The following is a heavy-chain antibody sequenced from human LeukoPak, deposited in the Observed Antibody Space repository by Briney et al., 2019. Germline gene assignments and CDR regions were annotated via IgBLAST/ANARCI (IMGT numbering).Heavy chain of an antibody. CDR2: IYYSGST. V-gene: IGHV4-39*01. D-gene: IGHD1-26*01. J-gene: IGHJ5*02. Sequence: SETLSLTCTVSGGSISSSSYYWGWIRQPPGKGLEWIGSIYYSGSTYYNPSLKSRVTISVDTSKNQFSLKRSSVTAADTAVYYCARHVGPDPYNWFDPWGQGTLVTVSS. CDR1: GGSISSSSYY. CDR3: ARHVGPDPYNWFDP.